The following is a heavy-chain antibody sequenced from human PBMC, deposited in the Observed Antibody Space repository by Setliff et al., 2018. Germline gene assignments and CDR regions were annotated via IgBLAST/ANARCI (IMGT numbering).Heavy chain of an antibody. V-gene: IGHV1-18*01. CDR1: GYTFISYG. J-gene: IGHJ3*02. D-gene: IGHD2-2*01. CDR2: ISAYNGNT. Sequence: VQVSCKASGYTFISYGISWVRQAPGQGLEWMGWISAYNGNTNYAQKLQGRVTTTTDTSTSTAYMELRSLRSDDTAVYYCARVLFHCSSTSCYLDAFDIWGQGTMVTVSS. CDR3: ARVLFHCSSTSCYLDAFDI.